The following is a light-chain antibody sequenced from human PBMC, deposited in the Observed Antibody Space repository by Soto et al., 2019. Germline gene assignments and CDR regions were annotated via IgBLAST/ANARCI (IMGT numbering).Light chain of an antibody. V-gene: IGLV2-8*01. CDR2: EVS. CDR3: SSFGGSDNVV. Sequence: QSALTQPASVSGSPGQSITISCTGTSSDVGGYNYVSWYQQHPGKAPKLMIYEVSNRPSGVPVRFSGSKSGNTASLTVSGLQAEDEADYYCSSFGGSDNVVFGGGTKLTVL. J-gene: IGLJ3*02. CDR1: SSDVGGYNY.